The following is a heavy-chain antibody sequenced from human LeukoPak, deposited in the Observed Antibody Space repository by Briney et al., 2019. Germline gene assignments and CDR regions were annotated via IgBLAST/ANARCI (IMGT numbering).Heavy chain of an antibody. CDR1: GFTFDDYG. CDR2: INWNGGST. Sequence: GGSLRLSCAASGFTFDDYGMSWVRHAPGKGLEWVSGINWNGGSTGYADSVKGRFTISRDNAKNSLYLQMNSLRAEDTALYYCARMGHVWGSYRYTEYYFDYWGQGTLVTVSS. V-gene: IGHV3-20*04. D-gene: IGHD3-16*02. CDR3: ARMGHVWGSYRYTEYYFDY. J-gene: IGHJ4*02.